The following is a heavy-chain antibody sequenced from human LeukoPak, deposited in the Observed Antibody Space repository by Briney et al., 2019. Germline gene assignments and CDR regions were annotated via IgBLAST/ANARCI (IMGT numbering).Heavy chain of an antibody. CDR1: GGSISSYY. CDR3: ARPGLYSSGWYTRDY. Sequence: SETLSLTCTVSGGSISSYYWSWIRQPPGKGLEWIGYIYYSGSTNYNPSLKSRVTISVDTSKNQFSLKLSSVTAADTAMYYCARPGLYSSGWYTRDYWGQGTLVTVSS. V-gene: IGHV4-59*01. J-gene: IGHJ4*02. D-gene: IGHD6-19*01. CDR2: IYYSGST.